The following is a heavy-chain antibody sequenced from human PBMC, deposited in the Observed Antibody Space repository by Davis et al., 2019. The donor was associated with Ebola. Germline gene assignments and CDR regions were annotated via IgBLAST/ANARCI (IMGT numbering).Heavy chain of an antibody. CDR2: IKQDGSEK. J-gene: IGHJ4*02. Sequence: GESLKISCAASGFTFSSYAMSWVRQAPGKGLEWVANIKQDGSEKYYVDSVKGRFTISRDNAKNSLYLQMNSLRAEDTAVYYCARGIKAQQLIEGFDYWGQGTLVTVSS. D-gene: IGHD6-13*01. CDR3: ARGIKAQQLIEGFDY. V-gene: IGHV3-7*01. CDR1: GFTFSSYA.